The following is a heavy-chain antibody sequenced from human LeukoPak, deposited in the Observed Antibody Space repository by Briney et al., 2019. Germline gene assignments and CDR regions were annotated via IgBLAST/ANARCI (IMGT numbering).Heavy chain of an antibody. D-gene: IGHD2-2*01. J-gene: IGHJ5*02. CDR3: XXDPRILSAVPNWFDP. CDR2: ISYDGSNK. V-gene: IGHV3-30-3*01. Sequence: GGSLRLSCAASGFTFSSYAMHWVRQAPGKGLEWVAVISYDGSNKYYADSVKGRFTISRDNSKNTLYLQMNILRAEDTAVYYXXXDPRILSAVPNWFDPWGQGTLVTVSS. CDR1: GFTFSSYA.